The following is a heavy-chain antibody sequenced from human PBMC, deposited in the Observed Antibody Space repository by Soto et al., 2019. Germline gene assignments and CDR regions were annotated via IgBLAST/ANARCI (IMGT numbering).Heavy chain of an antibody. D-gene: IGHD2-21*01. CDR2: TYYRSKWEN. CDR3: AGVAWFRCMDV. V-gene: IGHV6-1*01. CDR1: GDSAGRNSGG. J-gene: IGHJ6*02. Sequence: PSQTLPLTCDISGDSAGRNSGGWNWIRQSPSRGLEWLGRTYYRSKWENDYAVSVKSRISINPDTSKNQVSLHLYSVTPEDTAVYYCAGVAWFRCMDVWGQGTPVTVSS.